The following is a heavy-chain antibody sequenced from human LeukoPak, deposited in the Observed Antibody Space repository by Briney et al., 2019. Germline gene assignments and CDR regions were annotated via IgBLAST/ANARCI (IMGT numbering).Heavy chain of an antibody. D-gene: IGHD2-2*01. V-gene: IGHV3-21*01. Sequence: GGSLRLSCAASGFTFSSYSMNWVRQAPGKGLEWVSSISSSSSYIYYADSVKGRFTISRDNAKNSLYLQMNSLRAEDTAVYYCARDTRSTSCHGYWGQGTLVTVSS. J-gene: IGHJ4*02. CDR3: ARDTRSTSCHGY. CDR2: ISSSSSYI. CDR1: GFTFSSYS.